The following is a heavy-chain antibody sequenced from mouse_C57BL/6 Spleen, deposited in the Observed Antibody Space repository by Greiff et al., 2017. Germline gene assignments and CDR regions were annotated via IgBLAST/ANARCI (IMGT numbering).Heavy chain of an antibody. Sequence: VKLVESGAELVKPGASVKLSCKASGYTFTEYTIHWVKQRSGQGLEWIGWFYPGSGSIKYNEKFKDKATLTADKSSSTVYMELSRLTSEDSAVYFCARHEDRNWAYYAMDYWGQGTSVTVSS. CDR2: FYPGSGSI. CDR1: GYTFTEYT. D-gene: IGHD4-1*01. J-gene: IGHJ4*01. CDR3: ARHEDRNWAYYAMDY. V-gene: IGHV1-62-2*01.